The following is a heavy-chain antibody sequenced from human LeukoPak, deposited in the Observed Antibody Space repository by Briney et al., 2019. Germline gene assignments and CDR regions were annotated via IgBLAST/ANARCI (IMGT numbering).Heavy chain of an antibody. CDR1: GGSFSGYY. CDR3: ARERRQKYSSSWYPRVDAFDI. D-gene: IGHD6-13*01. CDR2: ITDSGST. V-gene: IGHV4-34*01. Sequence: SETLSLTCAVYGGSFSGYYWSWIRQPPGKGLEWIGEITDSGSTNYNPSLKSRVTISVDTSKNQFSLKLSSVPAADTAVYYCARERRQKYSSSWYPRVDAFDIWGQGTMVTVSS. J-gene: IGHJ3*02.